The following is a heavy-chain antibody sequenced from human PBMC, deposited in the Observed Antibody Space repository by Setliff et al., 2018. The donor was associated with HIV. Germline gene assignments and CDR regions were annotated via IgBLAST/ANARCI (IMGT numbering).Heavy chain of an antibody. CDR2: IYTGGAT. D-gene: IGHD4-17*01. V-gene: IGHV3-66*02. CDR1: GFTFSTYA. Sequence: GSLRLSCAVSGFTFSTYAMSWVRQAPGKGLEWVSVIYTGGATFYADSVKARFTISRDNSRNTLYLQMNSLRAEDTAVYYCARSNLRRYGDPDWYFDLWGRGTLVTVSS. CDR3: ARSNLRRYGDPDWYFDL. J-gene: IGHJ2*01.